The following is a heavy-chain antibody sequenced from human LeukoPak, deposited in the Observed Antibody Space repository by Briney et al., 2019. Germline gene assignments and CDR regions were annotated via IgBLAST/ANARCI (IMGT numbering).Heavy chain of an antibody. Sequence: ASVKVSCKVSGGTFSSFTISWVRQAPGQGLEWMGGIIPIFGSTNYAQKFQGRVTNTADDSTSTAYMEVTSLTSDDTAVYYCARGYDVGDYVPYTYWGQGTLVIVSS. D-gene: IGHD4-17*01. V-gene: IGHV1-69*13. CDR3: ARGYDVGDYVPYTY. CDR1: GGTFSSFT. J-gene: IGHJ4*02. CDR2: IIPIFGST.